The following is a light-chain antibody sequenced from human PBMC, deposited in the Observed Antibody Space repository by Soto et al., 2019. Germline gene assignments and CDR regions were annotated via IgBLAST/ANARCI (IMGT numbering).Light chain of an antibody. J-gene: IGKJ4*01. CDR3: QQYDNLLT. V-gene: IGKV1-33*01. CDR1: QDISNY. CDR2: DAS. Sequence: DIQMTQSPSSLSASVGDRVTITCQASQDISNYLNWYQQKPGKAPKLLIYDASNLETVVPSRFSGSGSGTDFTFTISSLQPEDIATYYCQQYDNLLTFGGGTNVEIK.